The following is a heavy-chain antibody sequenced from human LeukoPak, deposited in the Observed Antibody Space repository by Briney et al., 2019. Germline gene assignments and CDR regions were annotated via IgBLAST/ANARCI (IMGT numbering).Heavy chain of an antibody. Sequence: HPGGSLRLSCAASGFTFSSHALSWVRQAPGKGLEWVSAISGSGGSTYYADSVKGRFTISRDNSKNTLYLQMNSLRAEDTAVYYCAKVVSGYVDYWGQGTLVTVSS. D-gene: IGHD3-16*01. CDR2: ISGSGGST. CDR3: AKVVSGYVDY. CDR1: GFTFSSHA. V-gene: IGHV3-23*01. J-gene: IGHJ4*02.